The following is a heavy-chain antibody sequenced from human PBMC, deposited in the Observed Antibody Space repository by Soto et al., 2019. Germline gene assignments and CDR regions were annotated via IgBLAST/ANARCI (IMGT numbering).Heavy chain of an antibody. CDR3: ARDTTGIAVAGTSYYYGMDV. CDR2: IIPILGIA. CDR1: GGTFSSYT. V-gene: IGHV1-69*02. Sequence: QVQLVQSGAEVKKPGSSVKVSCKASGGTFSSYTISWVRQAPGQGLEWIGRIIPILGIANYAQKFQGRVTITADKSTSTAYMELSSLRSEDTAVYYCARDTTGIAVAGTSYYYGMDVWGQGPTVTVSS. J-gene: IGHJ6*01. D-gene: IGHD6-19*01.